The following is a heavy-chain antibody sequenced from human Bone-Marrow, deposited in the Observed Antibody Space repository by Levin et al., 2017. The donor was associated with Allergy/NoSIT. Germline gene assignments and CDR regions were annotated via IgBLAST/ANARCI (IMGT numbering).Heavy chain of an antibody. J-gene: IGHJ4*02. V-gene: IGHV3-7*03. CDR3: ARGNYGGFDY. Sequence: SCAASGFTFSSYWMSWVRQAPGKGLEWVANIKQGGREEYNVDSVKGRFTISRDNAKNSLYLQMNSLRAEDTAVYYCARGNYGGFDYWGQGTLVTVSS. CDR2: IKQGGREE. D-gene: IGHD3-10*01. CDR1: GFTFSSYW.